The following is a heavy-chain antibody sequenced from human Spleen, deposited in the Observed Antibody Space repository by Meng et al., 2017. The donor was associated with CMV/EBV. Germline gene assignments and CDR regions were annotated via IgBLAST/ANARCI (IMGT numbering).Heavy chain of an antibody. CDR3: ARTKTLRGYSYGVFDH. J-gene: IGHJ4*02. V-gene: IGHV6-1*01. Sequence: SGNSAVWNWSRQYPSGSLEWLKRTFYRYNWYNDFAVSVKSRITISADTSKDQFSLQLNSVTPEDTAVYYCARTKTLRGYSYGVFDHWGQGTLVTVSS. CDR1: SGNSAV. CDR2: TFYRYNWYN. D-gene: IGHD5-18*01.